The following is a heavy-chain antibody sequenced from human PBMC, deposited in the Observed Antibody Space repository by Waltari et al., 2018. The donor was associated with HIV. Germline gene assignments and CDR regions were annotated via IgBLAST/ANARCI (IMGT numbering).Heavy chain of an antibody. CDR1: GFTFSSHW. Sequence: EVQLVESGGGLVQPGESLRLSCAASGFTFSSHWMSWARQAPGKGLEWVANIKPDGSETYYVDSVKGRFTISRDNAKTSLYLQMNSLRAEDTAVYFCAREYFYESSGYYYRSTFDYWGQGTLVTVSS. CDR2: IKPDGSET. CDR3: AREYFYESSGYYYRSTFDY. V-gene: IGHV3-7*01. J-gene: IGHJ4*02. D-gene: IGHD3-22*01.